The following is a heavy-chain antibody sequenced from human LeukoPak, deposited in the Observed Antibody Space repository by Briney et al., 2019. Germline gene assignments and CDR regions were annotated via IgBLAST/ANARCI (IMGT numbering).Heavy chain of an antibody. J-gene: IGHJ3*02. CDR1: GFTFSSYW. V-gene: IGHV3-74*01. D-gene: IGHD3-22*01. CDR2: INSDGSST. Sequence: GGSLRLSCAASGFTFSSYWMHWVRQAPGKGLVWVSRINSDGSSTSYADSVKGRFTISRDNAKNTLYLQMNSLRAEDTAVYYCARDKYYYDSSGSHAFDIWGQGTMVTVSS. CDR3: ARDKYYYDSSGSHAFDI.